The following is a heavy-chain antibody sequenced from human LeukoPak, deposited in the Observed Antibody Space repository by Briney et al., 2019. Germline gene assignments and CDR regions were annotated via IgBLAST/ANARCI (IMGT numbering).Heavy chain of an antibody. Sequence: SETLSLTCNVAGGSISSYYWSWIRQPPGKGLGWIGYIYYSGSTNYNPSLKSRVSISVDTSKNQFSLKLSSVTAADTAVYSCATTRITMVRGVIINLGDGMDVWGQGTTVTVSS. V-gene: IGHV4-59*01. CDR1: GGSISSYY. J-gene: IGHJ6*02. D-gene: IGHD3-10*01. CDR3: ATTRITMVRGVIINLGDGMDV. CDR2: IYYSGST.